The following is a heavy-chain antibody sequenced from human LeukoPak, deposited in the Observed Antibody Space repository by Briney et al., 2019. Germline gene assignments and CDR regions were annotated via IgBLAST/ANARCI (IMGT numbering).Heavy chain of an antibody. V-gene: IGHV3-48*03. Sequence: GGSLRLSCAASGFTFSSYEMNWVRQAPGKGLEWVSYISSSGSTIYYADSVKGRFTISRDNAKNSLYLQMNSLRAEDTAVYYCARDQYCSGGSCYSSPYYFDYWGQGTLVTVSS. J-gene: IGHJ4*02. CDR2: ISSSGSTI. CDR3: ARDQYCSGGSCYSSPYYFDY. CDR1: GFTFSSYE. D-gene: IGHD2-15*01.